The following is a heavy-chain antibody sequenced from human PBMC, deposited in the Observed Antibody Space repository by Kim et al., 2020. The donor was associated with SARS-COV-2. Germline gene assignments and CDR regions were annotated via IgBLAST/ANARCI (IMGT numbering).Heavy chain of an antibody. CDR3: AKMAEMAASTDY. D-gene: IGHD6-19*01. J-gene: IGHJ4*02. V-gene: IGHV3-43*01. CDR2: T. Sequence: TYDADSVKGRFTISRDNSKNSLYLQMNSLRTEDTALYYCAKMAEMAASTDYWGQGTLVTVSS.